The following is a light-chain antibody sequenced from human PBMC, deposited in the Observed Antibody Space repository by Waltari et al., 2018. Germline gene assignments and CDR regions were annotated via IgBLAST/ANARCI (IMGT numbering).Light chain of an antibody. J-gene: IGLJ2*01. V-gene: IGLV1-40*01. Sequence: QSGLTQPPSVSGAPGQRVTISCTGSSSNIGAGYDVHWYQLLPGTAPKTRIYGTGNRPSGVPDLVSGSKSGTSASLAITGLQAEDEAGYYCQSYDSSLSGSVFGGGTKLTVL. CDR2: GTG. CDR3: QSYDSSLSGSV. CDR1: SSNIGAGYD.